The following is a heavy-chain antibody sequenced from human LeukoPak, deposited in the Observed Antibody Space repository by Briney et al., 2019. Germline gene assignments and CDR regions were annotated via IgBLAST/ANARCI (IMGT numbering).Heavy chain of an antibody. CDR1: AYSISSGYY. J-gene: IGHJ3*02. D-gene: IGHD6-13*01. V-gene: IGHV4-38-2*02. CDR2: VFHSGST. CDR3: ARHYSSSWSAFDI. Sequence: PSETLSLTCTVSAYSISSGYYWGWIRQPPGKGLEWIGNVFHSGSTYYNPSLKSRVTISINTSKNQFSLKLNSVTAADTAVYYCARHYSSSWSAFDIWGQGTMVTVSS.